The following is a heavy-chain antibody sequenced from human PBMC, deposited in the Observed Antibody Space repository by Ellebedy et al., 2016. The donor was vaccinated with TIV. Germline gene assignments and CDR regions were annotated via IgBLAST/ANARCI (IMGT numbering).Heavy chain of an antibody. CDR2: IYPGDSDT. V-gene: IGHV5-51*01. CDR1: GYSFTSYW. J-gene: IGHJ3*02. CDR3: ARPSPRGSYSTGAFDI. D-gene: IGHD1-26*01. Sequence: GESLKISCKGSGYSFTSYWIGWVRPMPGKGLEWMGIIYPGDSDTIYSPSFQGQITMSAAKSISTAYLQWSNLKASDTASDYCARPSPRGSYSTGAFDIWGQGTMVTVSS.